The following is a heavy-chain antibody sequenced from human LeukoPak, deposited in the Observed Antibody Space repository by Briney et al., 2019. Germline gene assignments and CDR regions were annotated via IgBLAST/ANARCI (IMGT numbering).Heavy chain of an antibody. J-gene: IGHJ6*02. V-gene: IGHV4-61*01. D-gene: IGHD1-7*01. CDR3: ARAELLRGMGV. Sequence: SETLSLTCTVSGGSISGTYYWSWIRQPPGKGLEWIGYIYYTGSTNYNPSLKSRVTISLGTSKKQFSLKLTSVTAADTAVYYCARAELLRGMGVWGQGTTVTVSS. CDR2: IYYTGST. CDR1: GGSISGTYY.